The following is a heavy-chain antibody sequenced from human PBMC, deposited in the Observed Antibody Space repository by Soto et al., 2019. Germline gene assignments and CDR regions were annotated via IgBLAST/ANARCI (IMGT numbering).Heavy chain of an antibody. CDR2: IFFTGGT. J-gene: IGHJ5*02. V-gene: IGHV4-39*01. Sequence: SETLSLTCTVSGGSISSSSYFWGWIRQPPGKGLEWIGDIFFTGGTYYNPSLRSRVTISLDTSKEQFSLKLSSVTAADTAVYYCARLTSRIAAASHGRSKWLDPWGPGTLVTVS. D-gene: IGHD6-25*01. CDR3: ARLTSRIAAASHGRSKWLDP. CDR1: GGSISSSSYF.